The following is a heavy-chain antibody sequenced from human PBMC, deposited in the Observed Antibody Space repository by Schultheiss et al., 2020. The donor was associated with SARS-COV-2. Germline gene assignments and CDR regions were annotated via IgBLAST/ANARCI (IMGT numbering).Heavy chain of an antibody. CDR2: IKSKTDGGTT. Sequence: GGSLRLSCAASGFTFSNAWMSWVRQAPGKGLEWVGRIKSKTDGGTTDYAAPVKGRFTISRDDSKNTLYLQMNSLKTEDTAVYYCTTDLQWCMLGSCYYYGREVWGQGTTVTVPS. V-gene: IGHV3-15*01. CDR1: GFTFSNAW. CDR3: TTDLQWCMLGSCYYYGREV. J-gene: IGHJ6*02. D-gene: IGHD2-8*02.